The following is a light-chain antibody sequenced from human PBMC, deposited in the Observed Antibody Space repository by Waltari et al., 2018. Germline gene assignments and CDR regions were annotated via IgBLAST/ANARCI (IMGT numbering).Light chain of an antibody. J-gene: IGLJ2*01. CDR2: EGN. CDR1: SSDVDSYNL. CDR3: CSYVTSRTFV. Sequence: QSALTQPASVSGSPGQSITISCSGSSSDVDSYNLVSWYQQHPGKVPKRILYEGNKRPSGVANRFSGSKSGDTASLTISGLQAEDEAAYYCCSYVTSRTFVFGGGTKVSVL. V-gene: IGLV2-23*03.